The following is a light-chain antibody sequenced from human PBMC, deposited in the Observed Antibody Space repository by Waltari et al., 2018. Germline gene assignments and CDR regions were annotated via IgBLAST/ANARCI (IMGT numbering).Light chain of an antibody. V-gene: IGKV3-20*01. CDR3: QQYDGSSVT. J-gene: IGKJ4*01. CDR2: GAS. Sequence: EIALTQSPGTLSLSPGERATLSARASQTISGSWLTWYQRKPGQAPRLLIYGASSRATGIPVRFSGSGSGTDFTLTISRLEPEDSAVYYCQQYDGSSVTFGGGTKVEVK. CDR1: QTISGSW.